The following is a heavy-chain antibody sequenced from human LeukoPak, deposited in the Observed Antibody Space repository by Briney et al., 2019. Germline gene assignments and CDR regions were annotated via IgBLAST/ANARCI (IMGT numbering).Heavy chain of an antibody. CDR2: ISGSGGST. J-gene: IGHJ4*02. Sequence: GGSLRLSCAASGFTFSSYAMSWVRQAPGKGLEWVSAISGSGGSTYYADSVKGRFTISRDNSKNTLYLQMNSLKAEDTAVYYCAKLFRGRVSSGWYYFDYWGQGTPVTVSS. CDR3: AKLFRGRVSSGWYYFDY. D-gene: IGHD6-19*01. CDR1: GFTFSSYA. V-gene: IGHV3-23*01.